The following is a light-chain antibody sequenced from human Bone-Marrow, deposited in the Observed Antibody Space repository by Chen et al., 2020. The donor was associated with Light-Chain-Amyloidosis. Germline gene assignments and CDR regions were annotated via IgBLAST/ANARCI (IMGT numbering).Light chain of an antibody. Sequence: YVLTQPPSAAVSPGPTARFTCSGDDLPTKYAYWYQQKPGQAPVLVIHRDTERPSGISERFSGSSSGTTATLTISGVQAEDEADYHCQSADSSGTYEVIFGGGTKLTVL. CDR1: DLPTKY. J-gene: IGLJ2*01. V-gene: IGLV3-25*03. CDR2: RDT. CDR3: QSADSSGTYEVI.